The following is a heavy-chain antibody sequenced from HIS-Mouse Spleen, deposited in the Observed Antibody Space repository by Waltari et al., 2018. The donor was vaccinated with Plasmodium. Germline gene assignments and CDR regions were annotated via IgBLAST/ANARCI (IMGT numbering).Heavy chain of an antibody. CDR3: ARVGRRIWGAFDI. J-gene: IGHJ3*02. CDR1: GGSLSSYY. V-gene: IGHV4-59*01. Sequence: QVQLQESGPGLVKPSETLSLTCTVPGGSLSSYYWRWIRQPPGKVLEWIGYIYYSGSTNYNPPLKSRVTISVDTSKNQFSLKLSSVTAADTAVYYCARVGRRIWGAFDIWGQGTMVTVSS. CDR2: IYYSGST. D-gene: IGHD3-16*01.